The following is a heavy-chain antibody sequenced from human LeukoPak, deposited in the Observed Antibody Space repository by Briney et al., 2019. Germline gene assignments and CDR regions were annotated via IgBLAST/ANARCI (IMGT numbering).Heavy chain of an antibody. Sequence: PGGSLRLSCAASGFTFSNYAMSWVRQAPGKGLEWVSAISGSGGITYHGDSVKGRFTISRDNSRNTLYLQMNSLRAEDTAAYYCAKDRSGYLSDNWGQGTLVTVSS. CDR3: AKDRSGYLSDN. J-gene: IGHJ4*02. CDR2: ISGSGGIT. D-gene: IGHD3-22*01. V-gene: IGHV3-23*01. CDR1: GFTFSNYA.